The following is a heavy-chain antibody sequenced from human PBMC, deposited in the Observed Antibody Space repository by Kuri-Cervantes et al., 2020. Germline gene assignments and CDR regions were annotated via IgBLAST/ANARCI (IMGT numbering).Heavy chain of an antibody. J-gene: IGHJ4*02. CDR2: INHSGST. V-gene: IGHV4-34*01. CDR3: VRAHNRGYSGYDSSDFDY. D-gene: IGHD5-12*01. Sequence: ESLKISCAASGFTFSDAWMNWIRQAPGKGLEWIGEINHSGSTNYNPSLKSRVTISVDTSKNQFSLKLSSVTPEDTAVYYCVRAHNRGYSGYDSSDFDYWGQGTLVTVSS. CDR1: GFTFSDAW.